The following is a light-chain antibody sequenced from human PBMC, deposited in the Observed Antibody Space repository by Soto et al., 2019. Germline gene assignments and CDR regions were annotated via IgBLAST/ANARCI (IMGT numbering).Light chain of an antibody. Sequence: DIKMTQSPSTLSASIGDRVIITCRASQSISSWLAWYQQKPGKAPKLLISAASSLHRGVPSRFSGSGSGTEFTLTISNLQPEDFATYYCQQSYSAPRAFGPGSIVDVK. CDR3: QQSYSAPRA. J-gene: IGKJ3*01. CDR1: QSISSW. V-gene: IGKV1-39*01. CDR2: AAS.